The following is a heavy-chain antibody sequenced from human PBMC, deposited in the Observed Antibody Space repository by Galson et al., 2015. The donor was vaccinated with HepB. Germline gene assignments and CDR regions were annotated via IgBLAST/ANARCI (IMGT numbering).Heavy chain of an antibody. D-gene: IGHD1-26*01. J-gene: IGHJ4*02. CDR2: IYPPDSDT. Sequence: QSGAEVKKSGESLKISCKGSGYTFTNYWIGWVRQMPGRGLEWLGIIYPPDSDTRYSPSLQGQVTISADKSISTAYLQWSSLKASDTAMYYCATATGPFEYWGQGTLVTVSS. CDR1: GYTFTNYW. V-gene: IGHV5-51*01. CDR3: ATATGPFEY.